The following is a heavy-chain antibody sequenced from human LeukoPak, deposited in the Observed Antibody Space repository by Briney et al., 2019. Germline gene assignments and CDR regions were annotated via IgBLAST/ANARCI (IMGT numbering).Heavy chain of an antibody. D-gene: IGHD2-2*01. Sequence: PGGSLRLSCAASGFTFSNAWMSWVRQAPGKGLEWVGRIKSKTDGGTTDYAAPVKGRLTISRDDSKNTLYLQMNSLKTEDTAVYYCTTVGGYCSSTSCYELFKFDCWGQGTLVTVSS. CDR1: GFTFSNAW. V-gene: IGHV3-15*01. CDR3: TTVGGYCSSTSCYELFKFDC. CDR2: IKSKTDGGTT. J-gene: IGHJ4*02.